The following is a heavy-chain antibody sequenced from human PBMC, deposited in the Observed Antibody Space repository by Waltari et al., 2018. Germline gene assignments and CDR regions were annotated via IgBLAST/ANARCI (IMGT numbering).Heavy chain of an antibody. D-gene: IGHD2-15*01. CDR1: GYNFTGYY. J-gene: IGHJ6*02. CDR2: VNPNSGDT. Sequence: QVHLMQSGAEVKKPGASVKVSCKTSGYNFTGYYMLWVRQAPGQGLEWMGWVNPNSGDTNYAQKFQGRVTMTRDTSISTAYMELSRLRSDDAAVYFCARELLVVTSPYYGLDVWGQGTTVTVSS. V-gene: IGHV1-2*02. CDR3: ARELLVVTSPYYGLDV.